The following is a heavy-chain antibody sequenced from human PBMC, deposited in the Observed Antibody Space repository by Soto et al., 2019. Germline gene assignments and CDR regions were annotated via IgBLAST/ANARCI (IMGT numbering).Heavy chain of an antibody. J-gene: IGHJ4*02. CDR3: ARVLEAANFDY. CDR2: INPSGGST. CDR1: GYTFTSYY. D-gene: IGHD2-15*01. Sequence: QVQLVQSGAEVKKPGASVKVSCKASGYTFTSYYMHWVRQAPGQGLEWMGIINPSGGSTSYAQKFQGRVTMTRDTSTSTVYMELSSMRSEDTAVYYCARVLEAANFDYWGQGTLVTVSS. V-gene: IGHV1-46*01.